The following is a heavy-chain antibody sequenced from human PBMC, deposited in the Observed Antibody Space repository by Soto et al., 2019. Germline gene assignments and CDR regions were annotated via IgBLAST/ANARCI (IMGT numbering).Heavy chain of an antibody. J-gene: IGHJ5*02. CDR3: ARASTMYSYDTSGFFWFDP. CDR1: GDSISRDY. Sequence: SETLSLTCTVSGDSISRDYWVWIRQSPGKGLEWIGYIYYSGSSNYNPSLKSRLIILLDTSKNQFSLRLTSVTAADTAVYYCARASTMYSYDTSGFFWFDPWGQGTPVTVSS. CDR2: IYYSGSS. D-gene: IGHD3-22*01. V-gene: IGHV4-59*08.